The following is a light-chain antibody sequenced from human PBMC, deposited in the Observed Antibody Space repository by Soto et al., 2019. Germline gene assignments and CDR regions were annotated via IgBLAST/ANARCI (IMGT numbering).Light chain of an antibody. CDR3: QSYDISLSGYV. V-gene: IGLV1-40*01. Sequence: QPVLTQPPSVSGAPGQRVTISCTGSSSKIGAGYDVHWYQQLPGTAPKLLIYGNSNRPSGVPDRFSGSKSGTSASLAITGLQAEDEADYYCQSYDISLSGYVFGTGTKLTVL. J-gene: IGLJ1*01. CDR2: GNS. CDR1: SSKIGAGYD.